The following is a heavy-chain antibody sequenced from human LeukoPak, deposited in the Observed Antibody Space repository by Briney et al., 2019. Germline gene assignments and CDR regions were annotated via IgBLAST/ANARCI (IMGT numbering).Heavy chain of an antibody. CDR2: ISGSGGST. CDR3: AKDSYRGYSYGAFDY. D-gene: IGHD5-18*01. V-gene: IGHV3-23*01. CDR1: GFTFSSYA. J-gene: IGHJ4*02. Sequence: GGSLRLSCAASGFTFSSYAMSWVRQVPGKGLEWVSAISGSGGSTNYTDSVKGRFTISRDNSKNTLNLQMNNLRAEDTAVYYCAKDSYRGYSYGAFDYWGQGTLVTVSS.